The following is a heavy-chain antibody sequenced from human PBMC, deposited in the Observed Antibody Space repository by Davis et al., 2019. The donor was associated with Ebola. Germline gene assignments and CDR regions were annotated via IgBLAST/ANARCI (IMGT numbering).Heavy chain of an antibody. CDR1: GFTFSSYW. J-gene: IGHJ6*04. CDR2: IKQDGSEK. Sequence: GGSLRLSCAASGFTFSSYWMSWVRQAPGKGLEWVANIKQDGSEKYYVDSVKGRFTISRDNAKNSLYLQMNSLRAEDTAVYYCARADYGSGSSYGMDVWGKGTTVTVSS. D-gene: IGHD3-10*01. V-gene: IGHV3-7*01. CDR3: ARADYGSGSSYGMDV.